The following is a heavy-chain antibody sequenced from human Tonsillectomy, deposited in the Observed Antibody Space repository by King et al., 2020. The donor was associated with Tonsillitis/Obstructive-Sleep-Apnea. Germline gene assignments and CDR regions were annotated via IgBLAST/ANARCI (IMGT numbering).Heavy chain of an antibody. D-gene: IGHD2-2*01. V-gene: IGHV1-2*04. CDR3: ARGNNIVVVPAAVDFDY. CDR2: INPNSGGT. CDR1: GYTFTGYY. Sequence: LQLVQSGAEVKKPGASVKVSCKASGYTFTGYYMHWVRQAPGQGLEWMGWINPNSGGTNYAQKFQGWVTMTRDTSISTAYMELSRLRSDDTAVYYWARGNNIVVVPAAVDFDYWGQGTLVTVSS. J-gene: IGHJ4*02.